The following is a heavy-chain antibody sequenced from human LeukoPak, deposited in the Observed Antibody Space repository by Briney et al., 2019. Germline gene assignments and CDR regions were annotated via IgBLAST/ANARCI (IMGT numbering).Heavy chain of an antibody. CDR3: ARYYDFRMGGPYYYGMDV. CDR2: ISAYNGNT. J-gene: IGHJ6*02. V-gene: IGHV1-18*01. D-gene: IGHD3-3*01. Sequence: ASVKVSCKASGYTFTSYGISWVRQAPGQGLEWMGWISAYNGNTNYAQKLQGRVTMTTDTSTSTAYMELRSLRSDDTAVYYCARYYDFRMGGPYYYGMDVWGQGTTVTVSS. CDR1: GYTFTSYG.